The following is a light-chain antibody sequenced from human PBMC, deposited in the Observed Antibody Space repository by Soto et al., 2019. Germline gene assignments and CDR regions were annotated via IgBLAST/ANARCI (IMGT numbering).Light chain of an antibody. V-gene: IGKV3-11*01. J-gene: IGKJ5*01. Sequence: ELVLTQSPATLSLSPGKRATLSCIASQSVSSYLAWYQQKPGQSPRLLIYDASNTATGIPDRFSGSGSGTDFTLTIRSLEPEDFAVYYCQQYYNWPRTFGQGTRLEI. CDR2: DAS. CDR3: QQYYNWPRT. CDR1: QSVSSY.